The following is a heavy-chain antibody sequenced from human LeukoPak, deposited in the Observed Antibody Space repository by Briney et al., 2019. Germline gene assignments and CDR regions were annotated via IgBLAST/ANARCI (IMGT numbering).Heavy chain of an antibody. CDR2: ISSSSSYI. V-gene: IGHV3-21*01. J-gene: IGHJ4*02. Sequence: GGSLRLSRAVSGFTFSSSSMNWVRQAPGKGLEWVSSISSSSSYIYYADSVKGRFTISRDNAKSSLYLQMDSLRADDTAVYYCATSDDLWSGMDNWGQGTLVTVSS. CDR3: ATSDDLWSGMDN. CDR1: GFTFSSSS. D-gene: IGHD3-3*01.